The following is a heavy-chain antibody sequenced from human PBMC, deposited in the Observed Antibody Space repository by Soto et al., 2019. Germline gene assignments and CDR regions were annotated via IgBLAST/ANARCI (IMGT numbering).Heavy chain of an antibody. J-gene: IGHJ4*02. CDR2: MNPNSGNT. V-gene: IGHV1-8*01. CDR1: GYTFTSYD. CDR3: AITHLRFGEHHY. D-gene: IGHD3-10*01. Sequence: QVQLVQSGAEVKQPGASVKVSCKASGYTFTSYDINWVRQATGQGLEWMGWMNPNSGNTGYAQKFQGRVTMTRNTSISTAYTELSSLRSEDTAVYYCAITHLRFGEHHYWGQGTLVTVSS.